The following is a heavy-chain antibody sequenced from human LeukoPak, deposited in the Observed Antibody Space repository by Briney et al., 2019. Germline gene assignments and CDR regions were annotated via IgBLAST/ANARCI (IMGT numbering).Heavy chain of an antibody. CDR3: ARGRISDYYCSGGSCYSRNYFDY. J-gene: IGHJ4*02. Sequence: PSETLSLTCAVYGGSFSGYYWSWIRQPPGKGLEWIGEINHSGSTNYNPSLKSRVTISVDTSKNQFSLKLSSVTAADTAVYYCARGRISDYYCSGGSCYSRNYFDYWGQGTLVTVS. V-gene: IGHV4-34*01. CDR2: INHSGST. CDR1: GGSFSGYY. D-gene: IGHD2-15*01.